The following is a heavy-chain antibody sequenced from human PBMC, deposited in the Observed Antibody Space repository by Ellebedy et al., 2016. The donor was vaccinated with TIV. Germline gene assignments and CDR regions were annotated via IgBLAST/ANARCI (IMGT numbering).Heavy chain of an antibody. J-gene: IGHJ4*02. D-gene: IGHD2-15*01. CDR2: IKGDGTDT. V-gene: IGHV3-74*01. CDR3: ARDPGVLPGGGLDY. Sequence: GESLKISCAASGFTFSGYWMHWVRQAPGKGLEWVSRIKGDGTDTDYADSVKGRFTISRDDSLHLQMNSLRADDTAVYYCARDPGVLPGGGLDYWGQGTLVTVSS. CDR1: GFTFSGYW.